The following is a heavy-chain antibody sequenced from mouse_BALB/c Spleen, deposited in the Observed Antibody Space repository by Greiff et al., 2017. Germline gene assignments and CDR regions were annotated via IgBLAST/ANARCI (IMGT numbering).Heavy chain of an antibody. CDR3: TRGYGNSWFAY. CDR2: IRLKSNNYAT. V-gene: IGHV6-6*02. Sequence: DVKVEESGGGLVQPGGSMKLSCVASGFTFSNYWMNWVRQSPEKGLEWVAEIRLKSNNYATHYAESVKGRFTISRDDSKSSVYLQMNNLRAEDTGIYYCTRGYGNSWFAYWGQGTLVTVSA. D-gene: IGHD2-10*02. J-gene: IGHJ3*01. CDR1: GFTFSNYW.